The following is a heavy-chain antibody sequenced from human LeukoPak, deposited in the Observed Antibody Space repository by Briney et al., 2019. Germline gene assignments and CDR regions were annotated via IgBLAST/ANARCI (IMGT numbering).Heavy chain of an antibody. CDR1: GFTFDDYA. Sequence: GGSLRLSCAASGFTFDDYAMYWVRQAPGKGLEWVSGISWNSGSIGYADSVKGRFTISRDNSKNTLYLQMNSLRAEDTAVYYCAKAGNYYDSSGYYDPWGQGTLVTVSS. J-gene: IGHJ5*02. CDR2: ISWNSGSI. V-gene: IGHV3-9*01. CDR3: AKAGNYYDSSGYYDP. D-gene: IGHD3-22*01.